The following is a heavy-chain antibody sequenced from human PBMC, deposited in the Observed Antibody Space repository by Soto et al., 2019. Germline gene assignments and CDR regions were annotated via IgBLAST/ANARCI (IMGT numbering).Heavy chain of an antibody. CDR3: AKDEVLVVAVARDYYGMDV. CDR1: GFTFSSYG. V-gene: IGHV3-30*18. Sequence: QVQLVESGGGVVQPGRSLRLSCAASGFTFSSYGMHWVRQAPGKGLEWVAVISYDGNNKYYADSVKGRFTISRDNSKNTLYLQTNSLRAEDTAVYYCAKDEVLVVAVARDYYGMDVWGQGTTVTVSS. J-gene: IGHJ6*02. CDR2: ISYDGNNK. D-gene: IGHD2-15*01.